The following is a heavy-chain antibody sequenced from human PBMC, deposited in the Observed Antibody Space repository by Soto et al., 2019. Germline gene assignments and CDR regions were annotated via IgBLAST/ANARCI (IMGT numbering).Heavy chain of an antibody. Sequence: QVQLVESGAEVMKPGASVKVSCKASGYTFTSYGISWVRQAPGQGLEWMGWISAYNGNTNYAQKVQGRDSMTTDTSTSTAYMELRSLRSDDTAVYYCARKVKGRSGTFFDYWGQGTLVTVSS. CDR1: GYTFTSYG. V-gene: IGHV1-18*01. D-gene: IGHD1-1*01. CDR2: ISAYNGNT. CDR3: ARKVKGRSGTFFDY. J-gene: IGHJ4*02.